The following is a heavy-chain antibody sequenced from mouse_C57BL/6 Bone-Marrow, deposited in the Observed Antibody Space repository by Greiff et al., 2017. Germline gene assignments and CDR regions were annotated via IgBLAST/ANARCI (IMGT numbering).Heavy chain of an antibody. V-gene: IGHV14-4*01. Sequence: EVQLQQSGAELVRPGASVKLSCTASGFNIKDDYMHWVKQRPEQGLEWIGWIDPENGDTEYASKFQGKATITADTSSKTAYLQLSSLTSEDTAVYYCTTHYYGSIYYAMDYWGQGTSVTVSS. J-gene: IGHJ4*01. CDR1: GFNIKDDY. D-gene: IGHD1-1*01. CDR2: IDPENGDT. CDR3: TTHYYGSIYYAMDY.